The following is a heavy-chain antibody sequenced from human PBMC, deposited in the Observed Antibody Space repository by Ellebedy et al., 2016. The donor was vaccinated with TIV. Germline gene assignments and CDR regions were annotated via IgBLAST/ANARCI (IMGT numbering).Heavy chain of an antibody. CDR2: ISAYNGNT. J-gene: IGHJ3*02. D-gene: IGHD3-9*01. Sequence: ASVKVSXXASGYTFTSYGISWVRQAPGQGLEWMGWISAYNGNTNYAQKLQGRVTMTTDTSTSTAYMELRSLRSDDTAVYYCARETGYYLYGSVDAFDIWGQGTMVTVSS. V-gene: IGHV1-18*01. CDR3: ARETGYYLYGSVDAFDI. CDR1: GYTFTSYG.